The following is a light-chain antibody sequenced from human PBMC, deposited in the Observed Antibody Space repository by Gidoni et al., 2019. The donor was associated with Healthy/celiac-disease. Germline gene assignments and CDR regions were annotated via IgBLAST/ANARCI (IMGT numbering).Light chain of an antibody. CDR3: QQRSNWPTYT. V-gene: IGKV3-11*01. CDR2: DAS. J-gene: IGKJ2*01. Sequence: EIVLTQSPATLSLSPGERATLSCRASQSVSSYLAWSQPEPGQAPSLLIYDASNRATGIPARFSGSGSGTDVPLTIRSLEPEDFSVYYCQQRSNWPTYTFGQGTKLEIK. CDR1: QSVSSY.